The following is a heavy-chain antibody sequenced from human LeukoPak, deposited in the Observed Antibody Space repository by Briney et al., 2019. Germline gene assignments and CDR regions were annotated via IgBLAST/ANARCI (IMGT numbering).Heavy chain of an antibody. CDR2: LFNNGGS. D-gene: IGHD3-10*01. Sequence: PSETLSLTCTVSGASTSTHHWSWIRQPPGKGLEWIGDLFNNGGSSYNASLKRRVTISLDTSKKQVSLEVRSVTAADTAVYYCARRTPASGMRDVWGQGTTVTVTS. V-gene: IGHV4-59*08. CDR1: GASTSTHH. CDR3: ARRTPASGMRDV. J-gene: IGHJ6*02.